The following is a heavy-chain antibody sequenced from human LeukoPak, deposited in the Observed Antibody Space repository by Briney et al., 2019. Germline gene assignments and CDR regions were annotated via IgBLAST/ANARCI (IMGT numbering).Heavy chain of an antibody. CDR1: GYTFTSYG. CDR2: ISAYNGNT. CDR3: ARVLLGIGVAGTRRGMYLDY. D-gene: IGHD6-19*01. Sequence: ASVKVSCKASGYTFTSYGISWVRQAPGQGLEWMGWISAYNGNTNYAQKLQGRVTMTTDTSTSTAYMELRSLRSDDTAVYYCARVLLGIGVAGTRRGMYLDYWGQGTLVTVSS. J-gene: IGHJ4*02. V-gene: IGHV1-18*01.